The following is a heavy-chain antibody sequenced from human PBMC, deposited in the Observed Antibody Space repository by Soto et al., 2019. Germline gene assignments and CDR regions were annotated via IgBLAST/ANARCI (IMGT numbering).Heavy chain of an antibody. CDR2: INHSGST. CDR1: GGSFSGYY. V-gene: IGHV4-34*01. Sequence: SETLSLTCAVYGGSFSGYYWSWIRQPPGKGLEWIGEINHSGSTNYNPSLKSRVTISVDTSKNQFSLKLSSVTAADTAVYYCARGPVYYYGSGSYYYYWGQGTLVTVYS. D-gene: IGHD3-10*01. CDR3: ARGPVYYYGSGSYYYY. J-gene: IGHJ4*02.